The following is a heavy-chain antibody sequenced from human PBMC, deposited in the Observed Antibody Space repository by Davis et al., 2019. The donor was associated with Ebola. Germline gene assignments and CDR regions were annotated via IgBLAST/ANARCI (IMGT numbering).Heavy chain of an antibody. J-gene: IGHJ5*02. D-gene: IGHD2-15*01. CDR3: ARAGIVVVVAATGPLNWFDP. CDR2: ISAYNGNT. CDR1: GYTFTSYG. Sequence: ASVKVSCKASGYTFTSYGISWVRQVPGQGLEWMGWISAYNGNTKYARKPQGRVTMTTDTSTSTAYMELRSLRSDDTAVYYCARAGIVVVVAATGPLNWFDPWGQGTLVTVSS. V-gene: IGHV1-18*01.